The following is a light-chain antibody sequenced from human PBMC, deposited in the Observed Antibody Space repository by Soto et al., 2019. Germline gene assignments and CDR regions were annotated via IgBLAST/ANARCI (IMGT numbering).Light chain of an antibody. CDR1: QSVSSS. Sequence: EIVLTQSPATLSLSPGERATLSCRASQSVSSSLAWYQQKPGQTPRLLIYDVSNRAPGIPARFSGSGSGTDLTLTVSSLEPADFAVYCCQQRSNWPLTFGGGTKVEIK. CDR2: DVS. CDR3: QQRSNWPLT. V-gene: IGKV3-11*01. J-gene: IGKJ4*01.